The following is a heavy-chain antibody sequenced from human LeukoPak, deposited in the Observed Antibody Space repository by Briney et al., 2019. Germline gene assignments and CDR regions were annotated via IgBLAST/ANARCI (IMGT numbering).Heavy chain of an antibody. CDR3: ARDGGTSMITFGGVIGAFDI. CDR1: GFTFSSYA. D-gene: IGHD3-16*01. J-gene: IGHJ3*02. CDR2: ISYDGSNK. Sequence: GGSLRLSCAASGFTFSSYAMHWVRQAPGKGLEWVAVISYDGSNKYYADSVKGRFTISRDNSKNTLYLQMNSLRAEDTAVYYCARDGGTSMITFGGVIGAFDIWGQGTMVTVSS. V-gene: IGHV3-30*04.